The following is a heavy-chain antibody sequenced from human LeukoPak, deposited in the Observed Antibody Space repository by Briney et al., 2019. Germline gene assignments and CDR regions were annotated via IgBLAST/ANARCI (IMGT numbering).Heavy chain of an antibody. CDR1: GGSLGGYY. CDR2: INHSGNT. Sequence: SETLSLTCAVCGGSLGGYYWSWVRQPPGKGLEWIGEINHSGNTNYNPSLKSRVTISVDASNNQFSLKLSSVTAADTAVYYCARGPRGGQYFDSWGLGTLVTVSS. J-gene: IGHJ4*02. CDR3: ARGPRGGQYFDS. V-gene: IGHV4-34*01. D-gene: IGHD6-25*01.